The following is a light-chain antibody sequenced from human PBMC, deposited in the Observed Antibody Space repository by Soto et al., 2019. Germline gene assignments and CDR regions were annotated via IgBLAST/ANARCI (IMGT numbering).Light chain of an antibody. CDR2: STS. V-gene: IGLV7-43*01. CDR3: LLYYGGAYV. J-gene: IGLJ1*01. CDR1: TGAVTSGYY. Sequence: HTVVTQAPSLTVSPGGTVTLTCASSTGAVTSGYYPYWFQQKPGQAPRAPIYSTSNKHSWTPARFSGSLLGGKAALTLSGVQPEDEAEYYCLLYYGGAYVFGTGTKVTVL.